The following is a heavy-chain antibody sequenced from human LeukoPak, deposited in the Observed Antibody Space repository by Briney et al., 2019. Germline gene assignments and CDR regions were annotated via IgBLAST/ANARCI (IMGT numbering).Heavy chain of an antibody. CDR3: ARKIVGATTGNAFDI. Sequence: GRSLRLSCAASGFTFSSYSMNWVRQAPGKGLEWVSYISSSSTIYYADSVKGRFTISRDNAKNSLYLQMNSLRAEDTAVYYCARKIVGATTGNAFDIWGQGTMVTVSS. V-gene: IGHV3-48*01. CDR2: ISSSSTI. D-gene: IGHD1-26*01. CDR1: GFTFSSYS. J-gene: IGHJ3*02.